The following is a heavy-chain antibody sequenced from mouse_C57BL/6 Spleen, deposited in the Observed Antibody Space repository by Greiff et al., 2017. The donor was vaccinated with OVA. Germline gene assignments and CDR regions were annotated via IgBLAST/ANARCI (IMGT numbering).Heavy chain of an antibody. CDR3: ARWGITTEGFAY. CDR2: INPSRGYT. CDR1: GYTFTSYW. Sequence: QVQLQQSGAELAKPGASVKLSCKASGYTFTSYWMHWVNQRPGQGLEWIGYINPSRGYTKSTQTFKGKATLTADKSSSTAYMQLSSLTYEDSAGYYCARWGITTEGFAYWGQGTLVTVSA. D-gene: IGHD1-1*01. V-gene: IGHV1-7*01. J-gene: IGHJ3*01.